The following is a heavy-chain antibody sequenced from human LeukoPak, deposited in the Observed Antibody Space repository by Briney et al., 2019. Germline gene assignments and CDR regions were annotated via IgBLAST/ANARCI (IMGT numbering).Heavy chain of an antibody. CDR1: GFTFSSYS. D-gene: IGHD3-22*01. J-gene: IGHJ4*02. Sequence: GGSLRLSCAASGFTFSSYSMNWVRQAPGKGLEWVSYISSSSSTIYYADSVKGRFTISRDNAKNSLYLQMNSLRAEDTAVYYCVRGPDDYYDSSGSFDYWGQGTLVTVSS. CDR2: ISSSSSTI. CDR3: VRGPDDYYDSSGSFDY. V-gene: IGHV3-48*01.